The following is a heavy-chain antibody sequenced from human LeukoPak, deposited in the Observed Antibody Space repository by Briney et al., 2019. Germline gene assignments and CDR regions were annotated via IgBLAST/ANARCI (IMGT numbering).Heavy chain of an antibody. CDR3: ARNGYCSSTSCYPVYYFDY. D-gene: IGHD2-2*01. Sequence: GGSLRLSCAASGFTFSSYEMNWVRQAPGKGLEWVSYISGSGSTIYYADSVKGRFTISRDNAKNSLYLQMNSLRAEDTAVYYCARNGYCSSTSCYPVYYFDYWGQGTLVTVSS. CDR1: GFTFSSYE. J-gene: IGHJ4*02. V-gene: IGHV3-48*03. CDR2: ISGSGSTI.